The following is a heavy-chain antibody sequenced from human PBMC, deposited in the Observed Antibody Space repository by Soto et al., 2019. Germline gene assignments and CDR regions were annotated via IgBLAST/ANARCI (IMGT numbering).Heavy chain of an antibody. V-gene: IGHV3-33*01. CDR1: GFTFSSYG. D-gene: IGHD6-19*01. CDR2: IWYDGSNK. Sequence: QVQLVESGGGVVQPGRSLRLSCAASGFTFSSYGMHWVRQAPGKGLEWVAVIWYDGSNKYYADSVKGRFTISRDNSKNTLYLKTNSLRAEDTAVYYCARDPMGCDSGWYFDYWGQGTLVTVSS. CDR3: ARDPMGCDSGWYFDY. J-gene: IGHJ4*02.